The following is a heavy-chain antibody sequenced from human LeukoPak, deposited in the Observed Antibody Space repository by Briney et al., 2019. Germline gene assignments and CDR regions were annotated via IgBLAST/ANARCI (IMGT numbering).Heavy chain of an antibody. CDR1: GFSVSTSY. D-gene: IGHD6-13*01. Sequence: GGSLTLSCAASGFSVSTSYINWVRQAPGKGLEWVSVFYSGGNTYHVDSAKGSFSLSRDTSNNTFFYQKSNMRTADAAIYFCARGQRAAAGFDYWGQGTLVTVSS. V-gene: IGHV3-66*01. CDR3: ARGQRAAAGFDY. CDR2: FYSGGNT. J-gene: IGHJ4*02.